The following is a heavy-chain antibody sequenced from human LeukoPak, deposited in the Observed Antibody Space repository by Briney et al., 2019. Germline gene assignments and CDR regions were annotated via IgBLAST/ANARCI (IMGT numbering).Heavy chain of an antibody. J-gene: IGHJ5*02. Sequence: GGSLRLSCAASGFTFSSYVMSWVRQAPGKGLEWVSDISGSGGSTYYADSVKGRFTISRDNAKNSLYLQMNSLRSEDTAVYYCARGGIHDYSNLNWFDPWGQGTLVTVSS. V-gene: IGHV3-23*01. CDR2: ISGSGGST. CDR1: GFTFSSYV. CDR3: ARGGIHDYSNLNWFDP. D-gene: IGHD4-11*01.